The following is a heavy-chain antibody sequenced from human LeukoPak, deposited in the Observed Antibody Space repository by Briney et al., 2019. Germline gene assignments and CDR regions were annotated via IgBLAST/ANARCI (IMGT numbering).Heavy chain of an antibody. J-gene: IGHJ6*02. Sequence: PGGSLRLSCAASGFIFTSYWMSWVRQAPGKGLEWVANIKQDGSEKYYVDSVKGRFTISRDNAKNSLYLQMNSLRAEDTAVYYCARDRKAPPGYHGMDVWGQGTTVTVSS. CDR3: ARDRKAPPGYHGMDV. CDR2: IKQDGSEK. CDR1: GFIFTSYW. D-gene: IGHD3-10*01. V-gene: IGHV3-7*01.